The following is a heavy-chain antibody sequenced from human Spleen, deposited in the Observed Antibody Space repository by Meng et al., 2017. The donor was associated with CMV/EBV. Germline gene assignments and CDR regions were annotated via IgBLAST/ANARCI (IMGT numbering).Heavy chain of an antibody. Sequence: SETLSLTCTVSGGSISNYYWTWIRLPPGKGLEWIGYIYYSGSTNYNPSLKSRVTISVDTSKNQFSLKLRSVTAADTAVYYCVRSRRGGLAAPSDSWGQGTLVTVSS. V-gene: IGHV4-59*01. CDR2: IYYSGST. CDR1: GGSISNYY. J-gene: IGHJ4*02. D-gene: IGHD6-13*01. CDR3: VRSRRGGLAAPSDS.